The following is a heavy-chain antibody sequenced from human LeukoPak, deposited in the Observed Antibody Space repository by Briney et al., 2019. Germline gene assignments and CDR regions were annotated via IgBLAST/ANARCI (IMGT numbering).Heavy chain of an antibody. J-gene: IGHJ3*02. V-gene: IGHV4-39*07. CDR2: IYYNGST. CDR1: GGSISSSSYY. Sequence: SETLSLTCTVSGGSISSSSYYWGWIRQPPGKGLEWIGSIYYNGSTYYNPSLKSRVTISVDTSKNQFSLKLSSVTAADTAVYYCARVSGITMIVVVNSDAFDIWGQGTMVTVSS. D-gene: IGHD3-22*01. CDR3: ARVSGITMIVVVNSDAFDI.